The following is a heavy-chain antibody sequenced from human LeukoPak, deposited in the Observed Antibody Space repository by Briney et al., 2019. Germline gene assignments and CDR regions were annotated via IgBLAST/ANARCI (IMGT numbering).Heavy chain of an antibody. CDR3: AKGSRGYTNYYFDY. J-gene: IGHJ4*02. CDR1: GFSFSGYA. V-gene: IGHV3-23*01. D-gene: IGHD2-2*02. Sequence: GGSLRLSCTSSGFSFSGYAMIWVRQAPGKGLELVSTISGSGASTFYTDSVRGRFITSKDIPSNIVYLQMNSLRAEDTAVYYCAKGSRGYTNYYFDYWGQGTLVTVSS. CDR2: ISGSGAST.